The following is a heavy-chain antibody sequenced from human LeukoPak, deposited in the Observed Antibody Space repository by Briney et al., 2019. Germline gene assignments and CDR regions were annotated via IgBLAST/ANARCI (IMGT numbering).Heavy chain of an antibody. Sequence: PGGSLRLSCLASGLTFSSYAIHWVREAPGKGLEWVAVVSYDGSNKYYTDSVQGRFTISIDNSKNTLYLQMNSLRAEDTSMYYCVRAIQLWSPFDYWGQGTLVTVSS. D-gene: IGHD5-18*01. CDR3: VRAIQLWSPFDY. CDR2: VSYDGSNK. J-gene: IGHJ4*02. V-gene: IGHV3-30-3*01. CDR1: GLTFSSYA.